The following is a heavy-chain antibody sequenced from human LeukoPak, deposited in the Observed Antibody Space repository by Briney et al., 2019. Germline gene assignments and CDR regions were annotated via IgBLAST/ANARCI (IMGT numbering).Heavy chain of an antibody. D-gene: IGHD3-22*01. CDR3: VREGRYYDSSG. V-gene: IGHV3-7*01. J-gene: IGHJ4*02. Sequence: PGGSLRLSCAASGFTFSSYWMSWVRQAPGKGLEWVANIKQDGSEKYYVDSVKGRFTISRDNAKNSLYLQMNSLRAEDTAVYYCVREGRYYDSSGWGQGTLVTVSS. CDR2: IKQDGSEK. CDR1: GFTFSSYW.